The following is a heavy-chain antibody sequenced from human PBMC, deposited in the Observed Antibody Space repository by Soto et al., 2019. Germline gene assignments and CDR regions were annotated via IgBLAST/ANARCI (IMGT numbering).Heavy chain of an antibody. Sequence: PSETLSLTCAVYGGSFSGYYWSWIRQPPGKGLEWIGEINHSGSTNYNPSLKSRVTISVDTSKNQFSLKLSSVTAADTAVYYCARGRLCRNNWFDPWGQGTLVTV. V-gene: IGHV4-34*01. CDR3: ARGRLCRNNWFDP. CDR2: INHSGST. J-gene: IGHJ5*02. D-gene: IGHD2-2*01. CDR1: GGSFSGYY.